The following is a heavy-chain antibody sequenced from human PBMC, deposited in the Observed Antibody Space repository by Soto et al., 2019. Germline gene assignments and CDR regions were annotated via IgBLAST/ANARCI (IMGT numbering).Heavy chain of an antibody. CDR1: GFAFSTYA. CDR2: ISYHGSNK. V-gene: IGHV3-30-3*01. D-gene: IGHD4-17*01. J-gene: IGHJ6*02. Sequence: QVQLVESGGGVVQPGRSLRLSCAASGFAFSTYAMHWVRQAPGKGLEWVADISYHGSNKYYADSVKGRFTISRDNSKNTLYLQMNSLRPEDTAMYYCARGDGDYFYYYYGMDVWGQGTTVTVSS. CDR3: ARGDGDYFYYYYGMDV.